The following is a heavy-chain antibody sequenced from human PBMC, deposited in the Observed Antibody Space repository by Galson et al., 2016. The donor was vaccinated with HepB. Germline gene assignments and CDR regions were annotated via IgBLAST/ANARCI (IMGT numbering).Heavy chain of an antibody. CDR2: ISYDGSNK. J-gene: IGHJ3*02. CDR1: GFTFSRYG. V-gene: IGHV3-30*03. CDR3: ARDRRSGSYGGDFHI. Sequence: SLRLSCAVSGFTFSRYGMYWVRQAPAKGLEWVALISYDGSNKYYADSVRGRFTISSDNFKNMVYLQMKSLRAEDTAVYYCARDRRSGSYGGDFHIWGQGTMVTVSS. D-gene: IGHD1-26*01.